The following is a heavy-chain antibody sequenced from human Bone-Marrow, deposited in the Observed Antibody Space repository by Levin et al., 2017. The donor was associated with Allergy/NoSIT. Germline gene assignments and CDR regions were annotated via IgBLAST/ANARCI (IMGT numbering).Heavy chain of an antibody. Sequence: PGESLKISCKGSGDTFTSYWIGWVRQMPGKGLEWMGIIYVGDSDTRYSPSFQGQVTISADKSTSTVYLQWSSLKASDTAMYYCAGTFSVAARLPLDSWGQGTRVTVSS. CDR3: AGTFSVAARLPLDS. J-gene: IGHJ4*02. V-gene: IGHV5-51*01. CDR1: GDTFTSYW. D-gene: IGHD6-6*01. CDR2: IYVGDSDT.